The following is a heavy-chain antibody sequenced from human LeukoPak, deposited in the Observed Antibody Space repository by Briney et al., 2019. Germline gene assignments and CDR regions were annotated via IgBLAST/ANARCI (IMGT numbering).Heavy chain of an antibody. D-gene: IGHD3-16*01. CDR3: ARVPRELGAH. Sequence: ASVKVSCKASGYTFTSYDINRVRQATGQGLEWMGFMNPNSGNTGYAQKFQGRVTMTRNTSISTAYMELSSLRSEDTALYYCARVPRELGAHWGQGTLVTVSS. J-gene: IGHJ4*02. CDR2: MNPNSGNT. CDR1: GYTFTSYD. V-gene: IGHV1-8*01.